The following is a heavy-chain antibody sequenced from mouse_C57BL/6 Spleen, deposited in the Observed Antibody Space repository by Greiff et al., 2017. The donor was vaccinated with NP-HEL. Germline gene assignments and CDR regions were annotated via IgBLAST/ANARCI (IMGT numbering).Heavy chain of an antibody. V-gene: IGHV1-52*01. CDR2: IDPSDSET. D-gene: IGHD2-3*01. Sequence: VQLQQPGAELVRPGSSVKLSCKASGYTFTSYWMHWVKQRPIQGLEWIGNIDPSDSETHYNQKFKDKATLTVDKSSSTAYMQLSSLTSEDSAVYYCARSLDGYYVRYAMDYWGQGTSVTVSS. CDR1: GYTFTSYW. J-gene: IGHJ4*01. CDR3: ARSLDGYYVRYAMDY.